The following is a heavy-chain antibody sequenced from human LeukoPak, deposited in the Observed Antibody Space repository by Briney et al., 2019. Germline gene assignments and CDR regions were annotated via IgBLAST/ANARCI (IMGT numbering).Heavy chain of an antibody. D-gene: IGHD5-18*01. CDR1: GFTFDEYA. V-gene: IGHV3-43D*03. J-gene: IGHJ4*02. Sequence: GGSLRLSCAASGFTFDEYAMHWVRQAPGKGLEWVSLISWDGGTTFYADSVKGRFTISRDNSKNSLYLQVNSLRAEDTALYYCAKDKGGYSYSSYYFDYWGQGTLVTVSS. CDR3: AKDKGGYSYSSYYFDY. CDR2: ISWDGGTT.